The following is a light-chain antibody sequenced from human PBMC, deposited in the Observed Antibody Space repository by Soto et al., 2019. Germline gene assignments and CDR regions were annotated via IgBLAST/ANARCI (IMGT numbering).Light chain of an antibody. CDR1: QGIRYD. CDR2: AAA. CDR3: LQHNSYPLT. Sequence: IHMTQSPSSLSASVGDRVTITCRASQGIRYDVAWFQQKPGKAPKRLIYAAASFESGVPSRFSGSGSGTEFTLTISSLQPDDFATYYCLQHNSYPLTFGGGTKVEIK. J-gene: IGKJ4*01. V-gene: IGKV1-17*01.